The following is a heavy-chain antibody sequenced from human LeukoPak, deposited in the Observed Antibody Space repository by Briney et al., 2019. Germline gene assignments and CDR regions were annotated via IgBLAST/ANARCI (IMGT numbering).Heavy chain of an antibody. CDR3: ARVSRWSRGNAFDI. D-gene: IGHD3-16*01. Sequence: ETLSLTCAVYGGSFSGYYWSWVRQAPGKGLEWVSVIYSGGSTYYADSVKGRFTISRDNSKNTLYLQMNSLRAEDTAVYYCARVSRWSRGNAFDIWGQGTMVTVSS. V-gene: IGHV3-53*01. CDR2: IYSGGST. CDR1: GGSFSGYY. J-gene: IGHJ3*02.